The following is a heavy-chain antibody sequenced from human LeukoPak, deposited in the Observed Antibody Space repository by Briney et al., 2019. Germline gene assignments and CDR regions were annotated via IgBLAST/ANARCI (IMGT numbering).Heavy chain of an antibody. V-gene: IGHV4-4*02. CDR2: IYHSGST. Sequence: SETLSLTCAVAGDSISNNRWWSWVRQPPGKGLEWIGEIYHSGSTNYNPSLKSRVTISIDTSKNQFSLKLSSVTAADTAVHYCARHIVVVVAATDRHVYFDYWGQGTRVTVSS. CDR1: GDSISNNRW. CDR3: ARHIVVVVAATDRHVYFDY. J-gene: IGHJ4*02. D-gene: IGHD2-15*01.